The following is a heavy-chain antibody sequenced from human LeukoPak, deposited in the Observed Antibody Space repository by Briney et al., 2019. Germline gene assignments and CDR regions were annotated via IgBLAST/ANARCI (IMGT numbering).Heavy chain of an antibody. V-gene: IGHV3-7*04. CDR1: GFTFSDYS. CDR2: IKQDGSEK. D-gene: IGHD2-15*01. J-gene: IGHJ3*02. CDR3: ARGYCSGGSCYYLGPNAFDI. Sequence: GGSLRLSCPASGFTFSDYSMSWVRQAPGKGLEWVANIKQDGSEKYYVDSVKGRFTISRDNAKNSLYLQMNSLRAEDTAVYYCARGYCSGGSCYYLGPNAFDIWGQGTMVTVSS.